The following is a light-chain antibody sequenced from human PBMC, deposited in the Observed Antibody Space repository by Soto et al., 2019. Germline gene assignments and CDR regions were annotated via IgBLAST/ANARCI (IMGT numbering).Light chain of an antibody. Sequence: EIVLTQSPATLSLSPGERATLSCRASQSVSSYLAWYQQKPGQAPRLLIYDASNRTTDIPDRFSGSGSGTDFALTISSLEPEAFAVYYCQQRSNWPPYTFGQGTKLEIK. CDR3: QQRSNWPPYT. J-gene: IGKJ2*01. CDR1: QSVSSY. CDR2: DAS. V-gene: IGKV3-11*01.